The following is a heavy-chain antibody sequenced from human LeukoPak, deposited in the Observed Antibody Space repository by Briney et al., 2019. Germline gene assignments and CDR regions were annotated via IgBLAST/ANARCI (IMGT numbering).Heavy chain of an antibody. J-gene: IGHJ5*02. D-gene: IGHD3/OR15-3a*01. CDR2: INHSGST. CDR3: ARGWTGTPYNWFDP. Sequence: SETLFLTCAVSGGSFSGYYWSWIRQPPGKGLEWIGEINHSGSTNYNPSLKSRVTISVDTSKDQFSLKLSSVTAADTAVYYCARGWTGTPYNWFDPWGQGTLVTVSS. CDR1: GGSFSGYY. V-gene: IGHV4-34*01.